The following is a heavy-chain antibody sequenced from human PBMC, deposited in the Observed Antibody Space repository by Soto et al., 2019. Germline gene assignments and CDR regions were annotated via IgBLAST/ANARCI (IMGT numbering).Heavy chain of an antibody. CDR3: ARDLREYSWLRSDGMDV. V-gene: IGHV3-15*01. D-gene: IGHD5-12*01. J-gene: IGHJ6*02. Sequence: GGSLRLSCAASGFTFSNAWMSWVRQAPGKGLEWVGRIKSKTDGGTTDYAAPVKGRFTISRDDSKNTLYLQMSSLRAEDTAVYYCARDLREYSWLRSDGMDVWGQGTTVTVSS. CDR1: GFTFSNAW. CDR2: IKSKTDGGTT.